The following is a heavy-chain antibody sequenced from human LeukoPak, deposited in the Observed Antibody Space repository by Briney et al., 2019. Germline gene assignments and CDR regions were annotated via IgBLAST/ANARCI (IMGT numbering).Heavy chain of an antibody. V-gene: IGHV3-23*01. J-gene: IGHJ6*02. CDR3: AKDFWSGRYYYYGMDV. Sequence: LTGGSVRLSCAASGFTFSSYAMSWVRQAPGKGLEWVSAISGSGGSTYYADSVKGRFTISRDNSKNTLYLQMNSLRAEYTAVYYCAKDFWSGRYYYYGMDVWGQGTTVTASS. CDR2: ISGSGGST. D-gene: IGHD3-3*01. CDR1: GFTFSSYA.